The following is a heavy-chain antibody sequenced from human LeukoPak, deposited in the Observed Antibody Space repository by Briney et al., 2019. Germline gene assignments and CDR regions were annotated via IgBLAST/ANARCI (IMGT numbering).Heavy chain of an antibody. Sequence: SVKVSCKASGGTFSSYAISWVRQAPGQGLEWMGGIIPIFGTANYAQKFQGRVTITTDESTSTAYMELSSLRSEDTAVYYCARARYYASSGYYFDYWGQGTLVTVSS. D-gene: IGHD3-22*01. V-gene: IGHV1-69*05. CDR3: ARARYYASSGYYFDY. CDR2: IIPIFGTA. J-gene: IGHJ4*02. CDR1: GGTFSSYA.